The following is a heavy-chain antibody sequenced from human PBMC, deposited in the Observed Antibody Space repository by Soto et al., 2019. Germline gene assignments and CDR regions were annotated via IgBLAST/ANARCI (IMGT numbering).Heavy chain of an antibody. CDR2: ISNDGSMT. V-gene: IGHV3-74*01. J-gene: IGHJ4*02. D-gene: IGHD4-4*01. CDR1: GFTFSSYW. Sequence: VQLVESGGGLVQPGGSLRLSCAASGFTFSSYWMHWVRQAPGKGLVWVSGISNDGSMTNYADSVKGRFSISRDNAENTLYLHMNSLRAEDTAVYYCARLGWGSVITTWFDYWGQGTPVTVSS. CDR3: ARLGWGSVITTWFDY.